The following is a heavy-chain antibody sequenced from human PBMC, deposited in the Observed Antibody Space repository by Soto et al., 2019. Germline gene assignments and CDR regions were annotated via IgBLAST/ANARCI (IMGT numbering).Heavy chain of an antibody. J-gene: IGHJ6*02. V-gene: IGHV3-30*18. CDR1: GFTFSSYG. CDR3: AKDGNYYYGSGSPVRRYYYYDGMDV. CDR2: ISYDGSNK. D-gene: IGHD3-10*01. Sequence: QVQLVESGGGVVQPGRSLRLSCAASGFTFSSYGMHWVRQAPGKGLEWVAVISYDGSNKYYADSVKGRFTISRDNSKNTLYLQMNSLRAEDTAVYYCAKDGNYYYGSGSPVRRYYYYDGMDVWGQGTTVTVSS.